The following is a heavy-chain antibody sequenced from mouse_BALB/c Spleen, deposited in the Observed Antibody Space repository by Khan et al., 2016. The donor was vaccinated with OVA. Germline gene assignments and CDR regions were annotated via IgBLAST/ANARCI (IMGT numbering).Heavy chain of an antibody. Sequence: QVQLKESGAELAKPGASVKMSCKASGYTFINYWILWVKQRPGQGLEWIGYINPSTGYTEYNQNFKDKATLTADKSSSTAYMQLSSLTSEDSAVDYCERRGLRWDFDYWGQGTTLTVSS. CDR3: ERRGLRWDFDY. V-gene: IGHV1-7*01. CDR2: INPSTGYT. J-gene: IGHJ2*01. D-gene: IGHD1-1*01. CDR1: GYTFINYW.